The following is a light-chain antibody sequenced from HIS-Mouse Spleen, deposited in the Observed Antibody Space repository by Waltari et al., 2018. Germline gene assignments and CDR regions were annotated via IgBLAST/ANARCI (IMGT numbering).Light chain of an antibody. CDR1: SSNIGAGYD. CDR2: GNR. J-gene: IGLJ3*02. CDR3: QSYDSSLSGSV. V-gene: IGLV1-40*01. Sequence: QSVLTQPPSVSGAPGQRVTISCTGSSSNIGAGYDVHWYQQLPGTAPKLLIYGNRTRPSGVPDRFSGSKSGTSASLAITGLQAEDEADYYCQSYDSSLSGSVFGGGTKLTVL.